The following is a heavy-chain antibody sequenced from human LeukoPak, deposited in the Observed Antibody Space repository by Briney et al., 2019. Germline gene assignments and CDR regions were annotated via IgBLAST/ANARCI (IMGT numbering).Heavy chain of an antibody. CDR1: GGSISSYY. D-gene: IGHD4-17*01. J-gene: IGHJ6*02. Sequence: SETLSLTCTVSGGSISSYYWSWIRQPPGKGLEWIGYIYYSGSTNYNPSLRSRVTISVDTSKNQFSLKLSSVTAADTAVYYCARVRGYGDYDPYYGMDVWGQGTTVTVSS. V-gene: IGHV4-59*12. CDR3: ARVRGYGDYDPYYGMDV. CDR2: IYYSGST.